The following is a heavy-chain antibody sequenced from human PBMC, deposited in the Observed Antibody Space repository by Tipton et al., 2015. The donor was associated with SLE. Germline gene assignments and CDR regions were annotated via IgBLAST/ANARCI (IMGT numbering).Heavy chain of an antibody. CDR3: VRENSSGWYTGAFDY. D-gene: IGHD6-19*01. J-gene: IGHJ4*02. Sequence: SLRLSCAASGFTSSSYSMNWVRQAPGKGLEWVANIKQDGSEKYYVDSVKGRFTISRDNAKNSLYLQMNSLRAEDTAIYYCVRENSSGWYTGAFDYWGQGTLVTVSS. CDR2: IKQDGSEK. CDR1: GFTSSSYS. V-gene: IGHV3-7*01.